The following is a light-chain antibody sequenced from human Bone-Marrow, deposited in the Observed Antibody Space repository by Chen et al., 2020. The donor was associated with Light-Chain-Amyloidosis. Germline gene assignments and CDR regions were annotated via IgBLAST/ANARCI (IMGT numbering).Light chain of an antibody. CDR1: NIGATS. J-gene: IGLJ3*02. CDR2: DDS. V-gene: IGLV3-21*02. Sequence: SYVLTQPFSVSVAPGQTATIARGGNNIGATSVHWYQQTPGQAPLLVVYDDSDRPSGIPERLSGSNSGNTATLTISRVEAGDEADYYCQVWDRSSDRPVFGGGTKLTVL. CDR3: QVWDRSSDRPV.